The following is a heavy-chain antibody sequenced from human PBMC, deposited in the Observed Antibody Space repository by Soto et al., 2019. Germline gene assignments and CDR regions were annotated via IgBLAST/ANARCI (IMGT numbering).Heavy chain of an antibody. J-gene: IGHJ5*02. CDR2: IYPSDSTT. CDR3: ARHGFYGDYSSNYFDP. D-gene: IGHD4-17*01. Sequence: GESLKISCKGSGYSFTNYWIAWVRQMPGKGLEYMGIIYPSDSTTRYSPSFQGQVTISADKSISTAYLQWNSLKASDTAMYYCARHGFYGDYSSNYFDPWGQGTLVTVS. V-gene: IGHV5-51*01. CDR1: GYSFTNYW.